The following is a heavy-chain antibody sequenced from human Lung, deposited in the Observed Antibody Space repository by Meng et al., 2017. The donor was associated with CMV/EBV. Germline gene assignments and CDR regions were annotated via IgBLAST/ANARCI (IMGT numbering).Heavy chain of an antibody. CDR3: ARGQVQCSTINCHDYRFSVMDV. D-gene: IGHD2/OR15-2a*01. Sequence: SVXVSXXASGYTFSYYDIIWVRQASGQGLEWVGWMNPNRGNTAYAQKFQGRVTMTRDTSTSIAYMELSSLRSEDTAVYYCARGQVQCSTINCHDYRFSVMDVWGQGXTVTVSS. CDR2: MNPNRGNT. J-gene: IGHJ6*02. CDR1: GYTFSYYD. V-gene: IGHV1-8*01.